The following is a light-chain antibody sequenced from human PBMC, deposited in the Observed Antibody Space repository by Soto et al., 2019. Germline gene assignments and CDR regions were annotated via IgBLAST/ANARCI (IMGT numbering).Light chain of an antibody. CDR3: QQYGSSPPWT. CDR1: QSVSSSY. CDR2: GAS. V-gene: IGKV3-20*01. J-gene: IGKJ1*01. Sequence: EIVLTQSPGTLSLSPGERATLSCRASQSVSSSYLAWYQQKPGQAPRLLIYGASSRATGIPDRFIGSGSGTDFPLTISRLEREDDAVYYCQQYGSSPPWTFGQGTKVEIK.